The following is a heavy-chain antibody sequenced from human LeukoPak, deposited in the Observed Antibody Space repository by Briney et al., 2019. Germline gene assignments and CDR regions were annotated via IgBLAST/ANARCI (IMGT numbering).Heavy chain of an antibody. Sequence: GGSLRLSCAASGFAFSYYWMTWVRQAPGKGLEWVANIKQDGSEKYYVDSVKGRFTISRDNARNSLYLQMNSLRGEDTAVYYCAREQYTSSSYGNWFDPWGQGTLVTVSS. CDR1: GFAFSYYW. CDR2: IKQDGSEK. V-gene: IGHV3-7*01. J-gene: IGHJ5*02. CDR3: AREQYTSSSYGNWFDP. D-gene: IGHD6-6*01.